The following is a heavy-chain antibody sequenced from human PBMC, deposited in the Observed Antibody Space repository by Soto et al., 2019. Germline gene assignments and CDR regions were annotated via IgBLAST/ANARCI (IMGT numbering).Heavy chain of an antibody. CDR2: IDATGTII. J-gene: IGHJ3*02. CDR1: GFSFSNYE. Sequence: EVQLVESGGDLVQPGGSLRLSCAASGFSFSNYEMNWVRQAPGKGLEWVSYIDATGTIIHYADSGKGRFTISRDNSKNSLCRQMDSLRAEVRGVYYCARYRWHANWHPGGFDIWGRGTMVTVSS. D-gene: IGHD7-27*01. CDR3: ARYRWHANWHPGGFDI. V-gene: IGHV3-48*03.